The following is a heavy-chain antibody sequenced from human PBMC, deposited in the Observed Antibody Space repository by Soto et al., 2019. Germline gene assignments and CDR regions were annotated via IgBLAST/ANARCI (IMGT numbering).Heavy chain of an antibody. Sequence: DVQLVESGGGLVKPGGSLRLSCAASGFTFSTACMSGVRQAPVKGLEWVGRIKSKTDGGTTDYAAPVKGRFTISRDDSKNTLYLQMNSLKPEDTAVYYCITQMDIFTGYHAFDIWGQGTMVTVSS. V-gene: IGHV3-15*01. CDR3: ITQMDIFTGYHAFDI. CDR1: GFTFSTAC. CDR2: IKSKTDGGTT. D-gene: IGHD3-9*01. J-gene: IGHJ3*02.